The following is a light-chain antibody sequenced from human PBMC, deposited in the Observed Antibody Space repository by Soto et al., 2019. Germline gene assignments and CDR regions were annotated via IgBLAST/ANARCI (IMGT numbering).Light chain of an antibody. CDR2: AAS. J-gene: IGKJ4*01. V-gene: IGKV1-39*01. CDR1: QSISSY. Sequence: DIQMTQSPSSLSVSVGDRVTITCRASQSISSYLNWYQQKPGKAPKLLIYAASSLQSGVPSRLSGSGSGTDLTLTISSLQPEDFATYYCQQSYSTPPNFGGGTKVEIK. CDR3: QQSYSTPPN.